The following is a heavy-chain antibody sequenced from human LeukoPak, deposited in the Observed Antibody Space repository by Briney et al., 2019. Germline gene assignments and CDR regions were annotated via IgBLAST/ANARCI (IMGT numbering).Heavy chain of an antibody. Sequence: GGSLRLSCAASGFTFSSYAMSWVRQAPGKGLEWVSAISGSGGSTYYADSVKGGFTISRDNSKNTLYLQMNSLRAEDTAVYYCAKVTTSMVQSDYYSYYYGMDVWGQGTTVTVS. CDR2: ISGSGGST. CDR1: GFTFSSYA. D-gene: IGHD3-10*01. J-gene: IGHJ6*02. V-gene: IGHV3-23*01. CDR3: AKVTTSMVQSDYYSYYYGMDV.